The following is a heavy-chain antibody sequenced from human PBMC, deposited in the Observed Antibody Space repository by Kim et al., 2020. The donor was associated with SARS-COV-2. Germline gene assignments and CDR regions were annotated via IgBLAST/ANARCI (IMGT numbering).Heavy chain of an antibody. V-gene: IGHV3-21*01. CDR1: GFTFSSYS. D-gene: IGHD6-13*01. CDR3: ARDFEVGSSWYGGYNWFDP. CDR2: ISSSSSYI. Sequence: GGSLRLSCAASGFTFSSYSMNWVRQAPGKGLEWVSSISSSSSYIYYADSVKGRFTISRDNAKNSLYLQMNSLRAEDTAVYYCARDFEVGSSWYGGYNWFDPWGQGTLVTVSS. J-gene: IGHJ5*02.